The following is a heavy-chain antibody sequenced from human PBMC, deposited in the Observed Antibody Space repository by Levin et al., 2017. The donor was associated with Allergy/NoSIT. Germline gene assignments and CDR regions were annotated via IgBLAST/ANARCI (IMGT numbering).Heavy chain of an antibody. D-gene: IGHD3-10*01. CDR2: INHSGST. V-gene: IGHV4-34*01. Sequence: KSSETLSLTCAVYGGSFSGYYWSWIRQPPGKGLEWIGEINHSGSTNYNPSLKSRVTISVDTSKNQFSLKLGSVTAADTAVYYCARGRYGSGKKFDYWGQGTLVTVSS. J-gene: IGHJ4*02. CDR1: GGSFSGYY. CDR3: ARGRYGSGKKFDY.